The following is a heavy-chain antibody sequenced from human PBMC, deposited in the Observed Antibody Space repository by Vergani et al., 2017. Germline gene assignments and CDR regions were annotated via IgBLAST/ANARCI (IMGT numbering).Heavy chain of an antibody. CDR1: GYSFTSYW. Sequence: EVQLVQSGAEVKKPGESLKISCKGSGYSFTSYWIGWVRQMPGKGLEWMGIIYPGDSDTRYSLSFQGQVTISADKSISTGYLQWSSLKASDTAMYYCARRGTYWSSTSWQIWFDPWGQGTLVTVSS. V-gene: IGHV5-51*01. J-gene: IGHJ5*02. D-gene: IGHD2-2*01. CDR2: IYPGDSDT. CDR3: ARRGTYWSSTSWQIWFDP.